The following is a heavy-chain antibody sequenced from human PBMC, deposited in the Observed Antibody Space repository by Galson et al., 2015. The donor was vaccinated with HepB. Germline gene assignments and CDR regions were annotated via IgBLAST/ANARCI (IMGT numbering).Heavy chain of an antibody. Sequence: SLRLACAASGFTFSSYAIHWVRQAPGKGLEWVAVISYDGSNKYYEDSVKGRFTISGDNSKNTLYLQMNSLRAEDTAVYYCARLDTAMEPTIDYWGQGTLGTVSS. D-gene: IGHD1-26*01. CDR1: GFTFSSYA. CDR3: ARLDTAMEPTIDY. CDR2: ISYDGSNK. V-gene: IGHV3-30-3*01. J-gene: IGHJ4*02.